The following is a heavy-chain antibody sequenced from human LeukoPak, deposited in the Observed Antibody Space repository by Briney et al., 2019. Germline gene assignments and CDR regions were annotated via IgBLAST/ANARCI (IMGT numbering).Heavy chain of an antibody. CDR1: GFIVSNNY. CDR2: FYRDGGI. V-gene: IGHV3-53*01. Sequence: GGSLRLSCAASGFIVSNNYMNWVRQAPGKGLEWVSVFYRDGGIYYADSVKGRFTISRDNAKNSLYLQMNSLRAEDTAVYYCASQIAAAGTAGYWGQGTLVTASS. D-gene: IGHD6-13*01. J-gene: IGHJ4*02. CDR3: ASQIAAAGTAGY.